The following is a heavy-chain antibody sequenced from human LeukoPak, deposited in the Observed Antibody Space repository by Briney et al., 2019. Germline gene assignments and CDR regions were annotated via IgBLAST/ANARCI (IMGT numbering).Heavy chain of an antibody. CDR3: AKDPYSSGWLSKYYFDY. V-gene: IGHV3-30*02. D-gene: IGHD6-19*01. J-gene: IGHJ4*02. CDR2: IRYDGSNK. Sequence: GGSLRLSCAASGFTFSIYGMHWVRQAPGKGLEWVAFIRYDGSNKYYADSVKGRFTISRDNSKNTLYLQMNSLRAEDTAVYYCAKDPYSSGWLSKYYFDYWGQGTLVTVSS. CDR1: GFTFSIYG.